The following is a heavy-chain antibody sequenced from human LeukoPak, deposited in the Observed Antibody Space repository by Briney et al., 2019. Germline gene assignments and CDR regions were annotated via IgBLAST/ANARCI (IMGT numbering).Heavy chain of an antibody. CDR2: IYSAGYT. D-gene: IGHD3-3*01. CDR1: GFTVSSNY. V-gene: IGHV3-66*01. CDR3: AREGSGYSYFYYMDV. J-gene: IGHJ6*03. Sequence: GGSLRLSCAASGFTVSSNYMSWARQAPGKGREWVSVIYSAGYTYYADSVKGGFTISRDNSKNRVYLQMNSLKTEDTAVYYCAREGSGYSYFYYMDVWGKGTTVTVSS.